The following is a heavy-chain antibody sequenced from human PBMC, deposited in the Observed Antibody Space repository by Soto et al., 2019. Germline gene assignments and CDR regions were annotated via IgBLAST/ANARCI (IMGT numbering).Heavy chain of an antibody. V-gene: IGHV3-33*01. J-gene: IGHJ6*02. D-gene: IGHD3-10*01. CDR2: VWFDGSQK. CDR3: ARGNYGSGSNYYYGMVV. Sequence: QVQLVESGGGVVQPGRSLRLSCAASGFTFSRYGMHWVRQAPGKGLEWVAVVWFDGSQKYYGDSVKGRFTITRDNSKNTLYLEMNSRRAEDTAVYYCARGNYGSGSNYYYGMVVWGQGTTVIVSS. CDR1: GFTFSRYG.